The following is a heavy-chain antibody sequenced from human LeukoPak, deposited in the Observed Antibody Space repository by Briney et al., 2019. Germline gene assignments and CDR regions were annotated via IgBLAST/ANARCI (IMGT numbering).Heavy chain of an antibody. CDR1: GYTFTSYG. CDR2: ISAYNGNT. V-gene: IGHV1-18*01. CDR3: AREYCTGGVCFHYMDV. Sequence: GASVRVSCKASGYTFTSYGMSWVRQAPGQGLEWMGWISAYNGNTNYAQKLQGRVTMTTDTSTSTAYMELRSLRSDDTAVYYCAREYCTGGVCFHYMDVWGKGTTVTVSS. J-gene: IGHJ6*03. D-gene: IGHD2-8*02.